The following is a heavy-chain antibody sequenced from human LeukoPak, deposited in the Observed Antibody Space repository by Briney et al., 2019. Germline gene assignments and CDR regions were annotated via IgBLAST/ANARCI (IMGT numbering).Heavy chain of an antibody. CDR3: XXXXYYDSSGPPXGLDY. CDR1: GGSISSGGYY. V-gene: IGHV4-31*03. J-gene: IGHJ4*02. D-gene: IGHD3-22*01. CDR2: IYYSGST. Sequence: PSETLSLTCTVSGGSISSGGYYWSWIRQHPGKGLEWIGYIYYSGSTYYNPSLKSRVTISVDTSKNQSSLKLSSVTAADTAVYXXXXXXYYDSSGPPXGLDYWXQGTLVTVSS.